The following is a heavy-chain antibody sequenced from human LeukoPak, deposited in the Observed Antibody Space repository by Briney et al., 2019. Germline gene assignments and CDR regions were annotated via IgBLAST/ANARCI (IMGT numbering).Heavy chain of an antibody. CDR2: IYYSGST. D-gene: IGHD3-10*01. V-gene: IGHV4-59*08. J-gene: IGHJ4*02. Sequence: PSETLSLTCTVSGGSISSYYWSWIRQPPGKGLEWIGYIYYSGSTNYNPSLKSRVTISVDTSKNQFSLKLSSVTAADTAVYYCARHRWFGEITDYDYWGQGTLVTVSS. CDR1: GGSISSYY. CDR3: ARHRWFGEITDYDY.